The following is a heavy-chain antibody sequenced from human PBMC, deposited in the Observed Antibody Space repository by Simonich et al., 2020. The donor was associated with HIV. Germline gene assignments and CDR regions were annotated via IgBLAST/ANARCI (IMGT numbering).Heavy chain of an antibody. CDR1: GSTFTVYY. Sequence: QVQLVQSGAEVKKPGASVKVSCKASGSTFTVYYMHRGRQAPGKGLGWMGGVNPTSGGTNLAQKFRGRVTMTRDTSISTAYMELSRLRSDDTAVYYCAFLGGYDSSGFDAFDIWGQGTMVSVSS. CDR2: VNPTSGGT. J-gene: IGHJ3*02. D-gene: IGHD3-22*01. CDR3: AFLGGYDSSGFDAFDI. V-gene: IGHV1-2*02.